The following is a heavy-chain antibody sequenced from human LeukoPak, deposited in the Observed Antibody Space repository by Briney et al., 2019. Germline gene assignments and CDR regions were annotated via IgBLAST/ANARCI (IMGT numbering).Heavy chain of an antibody. CDR2: IIPIFGTA. Sequence: SVKVSCKASGGTFSSYAISWVRQAPGQGLEWMGGIIPIFGTANYAQKFQGRVTITTDESTSTAYMELSSLRSEDTAAYYCARDPYYDSSGYYYGGNWFDPWGQGTLVTVSS. CDR1: GGTFSSYA. V-gene: IGHV1-69*05. CDR3: ARDPYYDSSGYYYGGNWFDP. J-gene: IGHJ5*02. D-gene: IGHD3-22*01.